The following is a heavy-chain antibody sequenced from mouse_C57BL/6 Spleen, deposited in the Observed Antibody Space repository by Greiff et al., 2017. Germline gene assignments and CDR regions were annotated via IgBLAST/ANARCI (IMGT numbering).Heavy chain of an antibody. D-gene: IGHD3-3*01. V-gene: IGHV3-6*01. CDR2: ISYDGSN. CDR1: GYSITSGYY. CDR3: ARGPSGAGPDY. J-gene: IGHJ2*01. Sequence: EVQVVESGPGLVKPSQSLSLTCSVTGYSITSGYYWNWIRQFPGNKLEWMGYISYDGSNNYNPYLKNRLSITRDTSKNQFFLKLNSVTTEDTATYYCARGPSGAGPDYWGQGTTLTVSS.